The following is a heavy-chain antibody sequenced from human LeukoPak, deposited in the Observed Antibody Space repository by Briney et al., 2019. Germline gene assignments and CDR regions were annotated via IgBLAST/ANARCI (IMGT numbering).Heavy chain of an antibody. J-gene: IGHJ4*02. D-gene: IGHD2-15*01. CDR3: AGVCGTGAVGCSH. CDR1: GDSVSINSAA. V-gene: IGHV6-1*01. CDR2: TYYRSKWYS. Sequence: SQTLSLTRAISGDSVSINSAAWNWIRQSPSRGLEWLGRTYYRSKWYSDYAASVKSRITISPDTSKDQFSLQLDSMSPEDSAVYYCAGVCGTGAVGCSHWGQGTLVTVSS.